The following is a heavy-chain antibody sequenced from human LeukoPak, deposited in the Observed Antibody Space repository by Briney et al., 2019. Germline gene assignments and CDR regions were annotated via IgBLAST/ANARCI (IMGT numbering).Heavy chain of an antibody. J-gene: IGHJ1*01. CDR2: VYYRGSA. Sequence: ETLSLTCTVSGASIHDDHFTWIRQPPGRGLEWIGFVYYRGSAKYNPSLESRVTISVDTSKKQISLILKSVTAADTAVYYCGRNFEASSTWYIQYWGQGSLVTVSS. CDR1: GASIHDDH. CDR3: GRNFEASSTWYIQY. D-gene: IGHD2-2*01. V-gene: IGHV4-59*12.